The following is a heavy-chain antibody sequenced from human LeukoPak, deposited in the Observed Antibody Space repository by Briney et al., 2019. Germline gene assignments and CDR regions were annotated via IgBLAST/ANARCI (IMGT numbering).Heavy chain of an antibody. Sequence: SETLSLTCAVYAGSFSGYYWSWIRQPPGKGLEWIGEINHSGSTNYNPSLKSRVTISVDTSKNQFSLKLSSVTAADTAVYYCARLGSGSKYWGQGTLVTVSS. CDR1: AGSFSGYY. J-gene: IGHJ4*02. CDR2: INHSGST. CDR3: ARLGSGSKY. V-gene: IGHV4-34*01. D-gene: IGHD3-10*01.